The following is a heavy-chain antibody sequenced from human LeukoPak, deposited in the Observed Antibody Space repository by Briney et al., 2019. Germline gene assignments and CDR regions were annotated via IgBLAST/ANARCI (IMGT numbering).Heavy chain of an antibody. Sequence: GGSLRLSCAASGFTFSSYGMHWVSQAPGKGLEWVAVISYDGSNKYYADSVKGRFTISRDNSKNTLYLQMNSLRAEDTAVYYCATGGYYDSSGSPYYFDYWGQGTLVTVSS. CDR1: GFTFSSYG. J-gene: IGHJ4*02. D-gene: IGHD3-22*01. CDR2: ISYDGSNK. V-gene: IGHV3-30*19. CDR3: ATGGYYDSSGSPYYFDY.